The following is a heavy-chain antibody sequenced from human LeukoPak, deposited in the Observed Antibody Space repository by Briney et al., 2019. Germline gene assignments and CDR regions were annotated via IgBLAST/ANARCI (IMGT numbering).Heavy chain of an antibody. D-gene: IGHD2-15*01. CDR2: ISYDGSNK. CDR3: ARDRSLDY. CDR1: GFTFSSYA. V-gene: IGHV3-30*04. J-gene: IGHJ4*02. Sequence: GRSLRLSCAASGFTFSSYAMHWVRQAPGKGLEWVAVISYDGSNKYYADSVKGRFTISRDNSKNTLYLQMNSLRAEDTAVYYCARDRSLDYWGQGTLDTVSS.